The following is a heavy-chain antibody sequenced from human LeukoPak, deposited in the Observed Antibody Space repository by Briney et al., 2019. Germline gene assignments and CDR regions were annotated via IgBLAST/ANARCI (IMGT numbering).Heavy chain of an antibody. Sequence: SETLSLTCTVSGGSISSSSYYWGWIRQPPGKGLEWIESIYYSGSTYYNPSLKSRVTISVDTSKNQFSLKLSSVTAADTAVYYCARLNVLPNWFDPWGQGTLVTVSS. V-gene: IGHV4-39*07. CDR3: ARLNVLPNWFDP. J-gene: IGHJ5*02. D-gene: IGHD3-10*01. CDR2: IYYSGST. CDR1: GGSISSSSYY.